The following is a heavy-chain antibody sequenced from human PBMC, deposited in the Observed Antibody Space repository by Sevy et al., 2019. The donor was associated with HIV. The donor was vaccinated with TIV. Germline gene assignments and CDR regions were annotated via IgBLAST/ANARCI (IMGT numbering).Heavy chain of an antibody. J-gene: IGHJ4*02. CDR2: IYYSGST. CDR1: GGSISSYY. CDR3: ARCRRDSTGRYYFDY. V-gene: IGHV4-59*01. Sequence: SETLSLTCTVSGGSISSYYWSWIRQPPGKGLEWIGYIYYSGSTNYNPSLKSRVTISVDTSKNQFSLKLSSVTAADTAVYYCARCRRDSTGRYYFDYWGQGTLVTVSS. D-gene: IGHD6-19*01.